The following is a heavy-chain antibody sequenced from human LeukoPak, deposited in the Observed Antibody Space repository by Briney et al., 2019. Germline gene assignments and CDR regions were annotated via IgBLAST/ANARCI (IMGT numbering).Heavy chain of an antibody. J-gene: IGHJ4*02. D-gene: IGHD3-3*01. Sequence: GGSLRLSCAASGFTFSSNAMSWVRQAPGKGLEWVSAISGSGGSTYYADSVKGRFTISRDNSKNTLYLQMNSLRAEDTAVYYCAKDPGYDFWSGYAQFGYFDYWGQGTLVTVSS. V-gene: IGHV3-23*01. CDR2: ISGSGGST. CDR3: AKDPGYDFWSGYAQFGYFDY. CDR1: GFTFSSNA.